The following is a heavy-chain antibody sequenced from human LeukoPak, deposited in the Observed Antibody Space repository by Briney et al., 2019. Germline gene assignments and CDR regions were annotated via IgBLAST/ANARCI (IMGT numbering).Heavy chain of an antibody. CDR2: IYYSGST. CDR1: GGSIRNGGYY. Sequence: PSETLSLTCTVSGGSIRNGGYYWSWIRQHPGKGPEWIGYIYYSGSTFYNPSLKSRLTISVDTSKNQFSLNLSSVTAADTAVYYCAGSDYWGQGTLVTVSS. J-gene: IGHJ4*02. V-gene: IGHV4-31*03. CDR3: AGSDY.